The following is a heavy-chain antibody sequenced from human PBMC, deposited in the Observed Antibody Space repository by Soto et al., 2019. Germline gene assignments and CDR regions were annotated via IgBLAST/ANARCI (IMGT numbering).Heavy chain of an antibody. CDR1: GFTFSSYA. CDR3: AREQTTVVTPYYYYGMDV. D-gene: IGHD4-17*01. Sequence: QVQLVESGGGVVQPGRSLRLSCAASGFTFSSYAMHWVRQAPGKGLVWVAVISYDGSNKYYADSVKGRFTISRDNSKNTLYLQMNSLRAEDTAVYYCAREQTTVVTPYYYYGMDVWGQGTTVTVSS. J-gene: IGHJ6*02. V-gene: IGHV3-30-3*01. CDR2: ISYDGSNK.